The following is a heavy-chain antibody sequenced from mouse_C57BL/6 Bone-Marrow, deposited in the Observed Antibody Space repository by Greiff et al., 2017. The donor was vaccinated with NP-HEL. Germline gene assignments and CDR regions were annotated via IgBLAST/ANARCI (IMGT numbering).Heavy chain of an antibody. CDR2: ISSGGSYT. CDR3: ARQFLLDY. Sequence: EVKLMESGGDLVKPGGSLKLSCAASGFTFSSYGMSWVRQTPDKRLEWVATISSGGSYTYYPDSVKGRFTISIDNAKNTLYLQMSSLKSEDTAMYDCARQFLLDYWGQGTTLTVSS. CDR1: GFTFSSYG. J-gene: IGHJ2*01. V-gene: IGHV5-6*01.